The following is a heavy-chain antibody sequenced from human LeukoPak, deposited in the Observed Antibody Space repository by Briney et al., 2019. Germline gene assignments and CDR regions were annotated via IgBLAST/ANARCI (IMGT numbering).Heavy chain of an antibody. J-gene: IGHJ2*01. CDR1: GFAFNTYG. CDR2: DSFDGRDQ. CDR3: VRDGGPDSWYIDV. Sequence: GGSLRLSCAASGFAFNTYGMQWVRQAPGKGLEWVAVDSFDGRDQYYADSVRGRFTISRDNSKYMLYLEMNSLRTEDTAVYYCVRDGGPDSWYIDVWGRGTLVIVSS. V-gene: IGHV3-30*12. D-gene: IGHD2-15*01.